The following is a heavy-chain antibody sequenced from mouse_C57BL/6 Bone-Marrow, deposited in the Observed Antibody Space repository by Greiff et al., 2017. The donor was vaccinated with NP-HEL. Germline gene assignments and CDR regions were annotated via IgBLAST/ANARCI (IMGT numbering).Heavy chain of an antibody. CDR1: GYTFTSYG. J-gene: IGHJ3*01. D-gene: IGHD1-1*01. V-gene: IGHV1-81*01. CDR3: ARYIYYGSSLWFAY. CDR2: IYPRSGNT. Sequence: QVQLKQSGAELAKPGASVKLSCKASGYTFTSYGISWVKQRTGQGLEWIGEIYPRSGNTYYNEKFKGKATLTAAKSTSTADMELRSLTTEDSAVYFWARYIYYGSSLWFAYWGQGTLVTVSA.